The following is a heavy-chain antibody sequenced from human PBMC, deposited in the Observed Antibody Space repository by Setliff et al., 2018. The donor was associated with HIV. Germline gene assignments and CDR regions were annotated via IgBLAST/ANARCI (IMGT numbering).Heavy chain of an antibody. Sequence: LGESLKISCKGSGYSFTIYWIGWVRQMPGKGLEWMGIIYPDDSDTRYSPSFQGQVTISVDKSISTAYLQWSSLKASDTAMYYCARRDGRSMNAFQIWGPGTMVTVSS. CDR3: ARRDGRSMNAFQI. CDR2: IYPDDSDT. CDR1: GYSFTIYW. J-gene: IGHJ3*01. V-gene: IGHV5-51*01. D-gene: IGHD6-13*01.